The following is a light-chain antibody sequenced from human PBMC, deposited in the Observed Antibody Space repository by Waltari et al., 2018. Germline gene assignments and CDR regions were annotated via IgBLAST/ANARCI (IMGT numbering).Light chain of an antibody. CDR3: AAWDDSLSGRV. CDR1: SPNTRSTY. J-gene: IGLJ2*01. Sequence: QSVLTQPPSASGPPGQRGTISCSRSSPNTRSTYVSRYQQPPGTAPKLLIYRNNQRPSGVPDRFSGSKSGTSASLAISGLRSEDEADYYCAAWDDSLSGRVFGGGTKLTVL. V-gene: IGLV1-47*01. CDR2: RNN.